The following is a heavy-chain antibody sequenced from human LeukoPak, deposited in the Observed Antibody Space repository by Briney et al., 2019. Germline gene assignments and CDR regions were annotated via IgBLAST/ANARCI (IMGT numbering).Heavy chain of an antibody. CDR3: ARVAQVHHHFDF. J-gene: IGHJ4*02. V-gene: IGHV4-59*01. D-gene: IGHD1-14*01. CDR1: GGSISSFY. Sequence: PSETLSLTCTVSGGSISSFYWSWIRQPPGKGLEWIGYIYDSGTTNYNPSLKSRVTISVDTSKNQFSLYLSSVTAADTAVYYCARVAQVHHHFDFWGQGTLVTVSS. CDR2: IYDSGTT.